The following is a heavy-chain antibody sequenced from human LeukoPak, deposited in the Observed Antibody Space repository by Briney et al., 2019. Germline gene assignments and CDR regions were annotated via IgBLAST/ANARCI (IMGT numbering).Heavy chain of an antibody. CDR3: ASTNDYVWGSYPEIFDY. J-gene: IGHJ4*02. Sequence: SSETLSLTCTVSGGSISSGGYYWSWIRQHPGKGLEWIGYIYYSGSTYYNPSLKSRVTISVDTSKNQFSLKLSSVTAADTAVYYCASTNDYVWGSYPEIFDYWGQGTLVTVSS. CDR2: IYYSGST. V-gene: IGHV4-31*03. D-gene: IGHD3-16*02. CDR1: GGSISSGGYY.